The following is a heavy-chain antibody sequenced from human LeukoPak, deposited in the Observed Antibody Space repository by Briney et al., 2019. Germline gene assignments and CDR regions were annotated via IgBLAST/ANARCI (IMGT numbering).Heavy chain of an antibody. CDR2: IYPGDPDT. D-gene: IGHD6-19*01. Sequence: GESLKISCKGSGYSFTSYWIGWVRPMPGKGLEWVGIIYPGDPDTRYSPSPQGRVTISADKSISTAYLQWSSLKASDTAMYYGARQPSSGWYSGMDVWGKGTTVTVSS. J-gene: IGHJ6*04. V-gene: IGHV5-51*01. CDR1: GYSFTSYW. CDR3: ARQPSSGWYSGMDV.